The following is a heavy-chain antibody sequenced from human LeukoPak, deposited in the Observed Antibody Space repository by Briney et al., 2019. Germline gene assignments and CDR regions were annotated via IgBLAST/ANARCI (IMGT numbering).Heavy chain of an antibody. Sequence: GESLQISCKGSGYSFTSYWIGWVRQMPGKGLEWMGIIYPGDSDTRYSPSFQGQVTISADKSISTAYLQWSSLKASDTAMYYCARADDDIAAAGNPPYGMDVWGQGTTVTVSS. CDR2: IYPGDSDT. V-gene: IGHV5-51*01. D-gene: IGHD6-13*01. CDR3: ARADDDIAAAGNPPYGMDV. J-gene: IGHJ6*02. CDR1: GYSFTSYW.